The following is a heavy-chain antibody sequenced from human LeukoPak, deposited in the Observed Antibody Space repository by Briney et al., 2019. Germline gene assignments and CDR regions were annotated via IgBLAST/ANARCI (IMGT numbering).Heavy chain of an antibody. D-gene: IGHD5-12*01. CDR1: GFTVSSNY. CDR3: ARDFEGVAPDY. CDR2: IYSGGST. J-gene: IGHJ4*02. Sequence: GGSLRLSCAASGFTVSSNYMSWVRQAPGKGLEWVSVIYSGGSTYYADSVKGRFTISRDNSKNTLYLQMNSLRAEDTAVYYCARDFEGVAPDYWGQGTLVTVSS. V-gene: IGHV3-66*01.